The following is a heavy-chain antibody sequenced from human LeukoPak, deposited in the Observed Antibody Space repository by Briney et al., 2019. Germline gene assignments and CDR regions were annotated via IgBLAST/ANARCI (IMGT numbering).Heavy chain of an antibody. CDR2: IYTSGST. V-gene: IGHV4-61*02. J-gene: IGHJ3*02. D-gene: IGHD6-19*01. Sequence: VKPSETLSLTCTVSGGSISSGSYYWSWTRQPAGKGLEWIGRIYTSGSTNYNPSLKSRVTISVDTSKNQFSLKLSSVTAADTAVYYCARDGGYSSGWLGRDDAFDIWGQGTMVTVSS. CDR1: GGSISSGSYY. CDR3: ARDGGYSSGWLGRDDAFDI.